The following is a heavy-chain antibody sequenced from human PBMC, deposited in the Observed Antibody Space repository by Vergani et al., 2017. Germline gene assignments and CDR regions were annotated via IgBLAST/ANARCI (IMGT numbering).Heavy chain of an antibody. J-gene: IGHJ6*01. CDR1: GGSFSGYY. V-gene: IGHV4-34*01. CDR2: ITHSGST. D-gene: IGHD6-25*01. CDR3: AREVGYQRLQYCYYYGMHV. Sequence: QVQLQQWGAGLLKPSETLSLTCAVYGGSFSGYYWSWIRQPPGKGLEWIGEITHSGSTNYNPSLKSRVTISVDTSKSQFSLKLSSVTAADTAVYYCAREVGYQRLQYCYYYGMHVWGQRP.